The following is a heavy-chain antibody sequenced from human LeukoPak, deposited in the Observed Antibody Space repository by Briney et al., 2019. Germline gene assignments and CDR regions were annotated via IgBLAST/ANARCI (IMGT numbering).Heavy chain of an antibody. J-gene: IGHJ4*02. D-gene: IGHD3-22*01. V-gene: IGHV1-2*02. CDR2: INPNSGGT. CDR3: ARDLYDSSGYSRPRDY. Sequence: ASVKVSCKASGYTFTGYYMHWVRQAPGQGLEWMGWINPNSGGTNYAQKLQGRVTMTTDTSTSTAYMELRSLRSDDTAVYYCARDLYDSSGYSRPRDYWGQGTLVTVSS. CDR1: GYTFTGYY.